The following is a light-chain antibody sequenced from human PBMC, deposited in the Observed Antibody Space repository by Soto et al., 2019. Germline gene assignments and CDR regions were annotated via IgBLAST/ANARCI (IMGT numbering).Light chain of an antibody. CDR1: QSVSSSY. V-gene: IGKV3-20*01. Sequence: EIVLTQSPGTLSLSPGERASLSCRASQSVSSSYLAWYQQKPGQAPRLLIYGAFSRATGIPDRFSGSGSGTDFTLNHRRLEPEDVAVYYRQHYGSSPPGFTFGPGTKVDIK. J-gene: IGKJ3*01. CDR2: GAF. CDR3: QHYGSSPPGFT.